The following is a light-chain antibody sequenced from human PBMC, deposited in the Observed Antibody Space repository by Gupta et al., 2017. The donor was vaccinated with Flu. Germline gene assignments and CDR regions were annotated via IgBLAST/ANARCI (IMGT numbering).Light chain of an antibody. V-gene: IGKV1-5*03. CDR1: QSISSW. CDR3: QQYNSYSPLT. J-gene: IGKJ4*01. CDR2: KAS. Sequence: DIQMTQSPSTLSASVGDRVTITCRASQSISSWLAWYQQKPGKAPKLLIYKASSLESGVPSRFSGSGCGTVFTLTISSRQPDDFATYYCQQYNSYSPLTFGGGTKVEIK.